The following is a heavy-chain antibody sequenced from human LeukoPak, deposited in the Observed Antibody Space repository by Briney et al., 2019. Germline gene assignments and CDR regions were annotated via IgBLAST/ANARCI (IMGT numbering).Heavy chain of an antibody. CDR1: GGSISNYY. CDR2: VHYSGST. Sequence: PSETLSLTCTVSGGSISNYYWSWIRQPPGKGLEWIGYVHYSGSTKYNPSLKSRVTISVDTSKNQFSLRLSSVTAADTAVYYCGRTRSDGYNDLRGQGTLVTVSS. J-gene: IGHJ5*02. V-gene: IGHV4-59*08. D-gene: IGHD5-24*01. CDR3: GRTRSDGYNDL.